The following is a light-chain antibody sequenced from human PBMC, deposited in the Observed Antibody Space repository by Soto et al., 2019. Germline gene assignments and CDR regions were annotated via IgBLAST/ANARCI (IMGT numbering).Light chain of an antibody. Sequence: QSVLTQPASVSGSPGQSITISCTGTSSDVGAYSYVSWYQQHPGKAPKLMIYDVSNRPSGVSNRFSGSKSGNTASLTISGLQAEDEANYYCSTYRSSSTLYVFGTGTKVPVL. J-gene: IGLJ1*01. CDR2: DVS. CDR3: STYRSSSTLYV. CDR1: SSDVGAYSY. V-gene: IGLV2-14*01.